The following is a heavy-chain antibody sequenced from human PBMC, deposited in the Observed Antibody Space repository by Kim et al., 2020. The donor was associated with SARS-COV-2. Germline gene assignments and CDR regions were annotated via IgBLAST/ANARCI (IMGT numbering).Heavy chain of an antibody. CDR1: GFTVSSNY. CDR3: AGTYYYGSGSYTPYYFDY. V-gene: IGHV3-53*01. CDR2: IYSGGST. Sequence: GGSLRLSCAASGFTVSSNYMSWVRQAPGKGLEWVSVIYSGGSTYYADSVKGRFTISRDNSKNTLYLQMNSLRAEDTAVYYCAGTYYYGSGSYTPYYFDYWGQGTLVTVSS. J-gene: IGHJ4*02. D-gene: IGHD3-10*01.